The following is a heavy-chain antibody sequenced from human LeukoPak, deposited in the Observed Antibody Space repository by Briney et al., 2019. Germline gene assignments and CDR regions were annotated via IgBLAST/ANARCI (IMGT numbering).Heavy chain of an antibody. CDR2: INSDGSST. CDR1: GFTSSSYW. Sequence: PVGSLRLSCAASGFTSSSYWMHWVRRAPGKGLVWVSRINSDGSSTSYADSVKGRFTISRDNAKNTLDLQMNSLRAEDTAVYYCARGSRVLRLPYYPMDVWGQGTTVTVS. D-gene: IGHD5-12*01. J-gene: IGHJ6*02. CDR3: ARGSRVLRLPYYPMDV. V-gene: IGHV3-74*01.